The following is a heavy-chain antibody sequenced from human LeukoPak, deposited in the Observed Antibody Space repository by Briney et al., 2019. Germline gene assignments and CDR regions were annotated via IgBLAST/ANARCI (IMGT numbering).Heavy chain of an antibody. J-gene: IGHJ4*02. Sequence: GRSVRLSCAASGFTFSSYGMHWVRQAPGKGLEWVAVIWYDGSNKYYADSVKGRFTISRDNSKNTLYLQMNSLRAEDTAVYYCARGLLRNYYFDYWGQGTLVTVSS. CDR1: GFTFSSYG. V-gene: IGHV3-33*01. CDR3: ARGLLRNYYFDY. CDR2: IWYDGSNK. D-gene: IGHD2-15*01.